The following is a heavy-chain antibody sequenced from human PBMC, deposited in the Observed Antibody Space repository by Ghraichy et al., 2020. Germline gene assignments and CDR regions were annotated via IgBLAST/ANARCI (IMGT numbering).Heavy chain of an antibody. Sequence: GALRLSCAASGFTFSSYSMNWVRQAPGKGLEWVSYISSSSSTIYYADSVKGRFTISRDNAKNSLYLQMNSLRAEDTAVYYCARDNGYYYMDVWGKGTTVTVSS. CDR3: ARDNGYYYMDV. CDR1: GFTFSSYS. V-gene: IGHV3-48*01. J-gene: IGHJ6*03. CDR2: ISSSSSTI.